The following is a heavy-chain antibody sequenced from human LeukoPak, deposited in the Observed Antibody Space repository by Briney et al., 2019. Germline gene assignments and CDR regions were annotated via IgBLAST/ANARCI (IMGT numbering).Heavy chain of an antibody. V-gene: IGHV3-53*01. D-gene: IGHD5-18*01. J-gene: IGHJ4*02. CDR1: GFTFSSNY. CDR2: IYSGGST. CDR3: ARTCGYSYASYYFDY. Sequence: GGSLRLSCAASGFTFSSNYMSWVRQAPGKGLEGVSVIYSGGSTYYSEAVKGGFTISRDNSKNTLYLQMNGLRAEDTAVYYCARTCGYSYASYYFDYWGQGTLVTVSS.